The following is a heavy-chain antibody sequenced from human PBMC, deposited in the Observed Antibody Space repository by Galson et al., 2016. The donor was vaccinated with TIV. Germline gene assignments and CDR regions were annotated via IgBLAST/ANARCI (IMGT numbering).Heavy chain of an antibody. D-gene: IGHD3-3*01. J-gene: IGHJ6*02. CDR2: IYPGDSDT. CDR3: ARHGYDFWNGEDYYCYGMDV. CDR1: GYRFSHSW. V-gene: IGHV5-51*01. Sequence: QSGAEVTKPGGSLTISCKTSGYRFSHSWIGWVRQKPGKGLEWVGHIYPGDSDTRYSPSFQGHVTISADTSIATASLQWGILKAADTAVYYCARHGYDFWNGEDYYCYGMDVWGHGTTVTVSS.